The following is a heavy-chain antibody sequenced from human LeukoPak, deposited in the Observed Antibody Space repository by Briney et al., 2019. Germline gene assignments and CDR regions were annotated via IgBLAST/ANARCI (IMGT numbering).Heavy chain of an antibody. D-gene: IGHD1-26*01. CDR3: ARMELAGGDDF. CDR1: GDSISGGADY. Sequence: SETLSLTCTVSGDSISGGADYWSWIRQHPGKGLEWIGYIYYSGSTYYNPSLKSRATISLDTSQNQLSLKLSSVTAADTAVYYCARMELAGGDDFWGQGTLVTVSS. J-gene: IGHJ4*02. V-gene: IGHV4-31*03. CDR2: IYYSGST.